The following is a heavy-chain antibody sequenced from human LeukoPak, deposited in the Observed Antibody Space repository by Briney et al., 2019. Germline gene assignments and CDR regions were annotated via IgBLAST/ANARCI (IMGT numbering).Heavy chain of an antibody. D-gene: IGHD6-19*01. CDR3: TGYSAGWSSGGGY. CDR2: IYYSGTT. Sequence: SETLSLTCTVSGGSISSLTYYWGWIRQPPGKGLEWIASIYYSGTTYYSPSLKSRVAISVNRSNNQFSLRLSSVTAADTAVYFCTGYSAGWSSGGGYWGQGTVVTISS. J-gene: IGHJ4*02. CDR1: GGSISSLTYY. V-gene: IGHV4-39*01.